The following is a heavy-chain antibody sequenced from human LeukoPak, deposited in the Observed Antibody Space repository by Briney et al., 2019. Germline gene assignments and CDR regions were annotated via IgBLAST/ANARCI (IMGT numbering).Heavy chain of an antibody. CDR1: GLSFSNYG. CDR3: AKASTSSGYYYVRVDN. CDR2: ISYDGSNK. J-gene: IGHJ4*02. D-gene: IGHD3-22*01. Sequence: PGGSLRLSCAASGLSFSNYGMHWVRQAPGKGLEWLAVISYDGSNKHYADSVKGRFTISRDNSKNTLYLQMNSLRAEDTAVYYCAKASTSSGYYYVRVDNWGQGTLVTVSS. V-gene: IGHV3-30*18.